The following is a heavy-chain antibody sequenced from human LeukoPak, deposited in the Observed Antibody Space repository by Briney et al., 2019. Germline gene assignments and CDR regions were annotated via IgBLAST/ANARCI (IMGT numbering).Heavy chain of an antibody. CDR1: GYTXTTYG. CDR2: ISAYNGNT. D-gene: IGHD2/OR15-2a*01. V-gene: IGHV1-18*01. J-gene: IGHJ3*01. CDR3: ARTFYDTLDSDAFDF. Sequence: ASVKVSCKASGYTXTTYGISWVRQAPGQGLEWMGWISAYNGNTNYAQKLQDRVTMTIDTSTSTAYMELRSLRSDDTAVYYCARTFYDTLDSDAFDFWGQGTMVIVSS.